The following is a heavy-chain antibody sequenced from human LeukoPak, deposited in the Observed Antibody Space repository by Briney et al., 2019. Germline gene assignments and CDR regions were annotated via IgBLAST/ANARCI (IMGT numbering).Heavy chain of an antibody. CDR2: IKEDGTET. Sequence: GGSLRLSCAASGFMFSSNWMSWVRLAPGKGLEWVANIKEDGTETYYVDSVKGRFTISRDNAKNSLYLQMDSLRVEDTAVYYCAKEGRSLQTYWGQGTLVTVSS. CDR3: AKEGRSLQTY. J-gene: IGHJ4*02. V-gene: IGHV3-7*03. CDR1: GFMFSSNW. D-gene: IGHD5-24*01.